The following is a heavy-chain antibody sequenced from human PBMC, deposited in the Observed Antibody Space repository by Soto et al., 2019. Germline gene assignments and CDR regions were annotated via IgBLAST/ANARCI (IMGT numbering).Heavy chain of an antibody. J-gene: IGHJ6*02. D-gene: IGHD1-26*01. CDR1: GFTFSSYG. V-gene: IGHV3-23*01. CDR2: ISGSGGST. CDR3: ANGVEDSGSYIYYNYGMDV. Sequence: EVQLLESGGGLVQPGGSPRLSCAASGFTFSSYGMSWVRQAPGKGLEWVSGISGSGGSTYYADSVKGRFTISRDNSKNTLYLQMNSLRAEDTAVYYCANGVEDSGSYIYYNYGMDVWGQGTTVTVSS.